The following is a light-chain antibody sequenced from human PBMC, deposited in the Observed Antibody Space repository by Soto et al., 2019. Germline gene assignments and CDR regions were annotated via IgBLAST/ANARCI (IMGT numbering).Light chain of an antibody. V-gene: IGKV1-17*01. CDR2: AAS. J-gene: IGKJ1*01. Sequence: DIQMTQSPSSLSASVGDRVTITCRASQGIRNGLGWYQQKPGTAPKRLIYAASTLQSGVPSRFSGSGSGTEFTLTISSLQPEDFATYYCLQHSTYPPTFGQGTKVDIK. CDR3: LQHSTYPPT. CDR1: QGIRNG.